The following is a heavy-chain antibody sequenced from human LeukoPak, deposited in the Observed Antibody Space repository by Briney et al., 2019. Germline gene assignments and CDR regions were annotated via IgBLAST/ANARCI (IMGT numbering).Heavy chain of an antibody. Sequence: ETLSLTCSVSGDSISSSGYYWDWIRQPPGKGLEWVSAISGSGGSTYYADSVKGRFTISRDNSKNTLYLQMNSLRAEDTAVYYCAKDGGYCSSTSCLPYNWFDPWGQGTLVTVSS. CDR3: AKDGGYCSSTSCLPYNWFDP. CDR1: GDSISSSGYY. J-gene: IGHJ5*02. D-gene: IGHD2-2*01. CDR2: ISGSGGST. V-gene: IGHV3-23*01.